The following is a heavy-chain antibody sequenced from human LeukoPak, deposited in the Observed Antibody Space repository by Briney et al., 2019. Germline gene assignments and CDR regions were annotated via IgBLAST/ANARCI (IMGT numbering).Heavy chain of an antibody. CDR1: GFTFSSYA. D-gene: IGHD3-10*02. V-gene: IGHV3-23*01. CDR3: ARVGGTMLPLGMDV. Sequence: GGSLRLSCAASGFTFSSYAMSWVRQAPGKGLEWVSAISGSGGSTYYADSVRGRFTISRDNANNSLYLQMDSLRAEDTAVYFCARVGGTMLPLGMDVWGQGTTVTVSS. CDR2: ISGSGGST. J-gene: IGHJ6*02.